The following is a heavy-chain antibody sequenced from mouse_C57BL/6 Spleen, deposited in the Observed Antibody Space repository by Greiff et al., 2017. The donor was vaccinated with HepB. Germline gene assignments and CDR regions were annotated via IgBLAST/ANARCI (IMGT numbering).Heavy chain of an antibody. D-gene: IGHD1-1*01. CDR1: GYSITSGYY. J-gene: IGHJ4*01. CDR2: ISYDGSN. V-gene: IGHV3-6*01. Sequence: EVQLQESGPGLVKPSQSLSLTCSVTGYSITSGYYCNWIRQFPGNKLEWMGYISYDGSNNYNPSLKNLISITRDTSKNPFFLKLNSVTTEDTATYYGARNYYGYAMDYWGQGTSVTVSS. CDR3: ARNYYGYAMDY.